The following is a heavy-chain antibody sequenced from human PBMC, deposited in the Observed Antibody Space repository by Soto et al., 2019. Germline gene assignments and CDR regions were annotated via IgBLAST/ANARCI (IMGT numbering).Heavy chain of an antibody. CDR1: GGSISSSSFH. J-gene: IGHJ4*02. V-gene: IGHV4-39*07. CDR2: IYYSGST. CDR3: ARAAGGEIDY. Sequence: PSETLSLTCTVSGGSISSSSFHWGWIRQPPGKGLEWIGSIYYSGSTYYSPSLKSRVTISVDTSKNQFSLKLSSVTAADTAVYYCARAAGGEIDYWGQGTLVTVSS. D-gene: IGHD2-15*01.